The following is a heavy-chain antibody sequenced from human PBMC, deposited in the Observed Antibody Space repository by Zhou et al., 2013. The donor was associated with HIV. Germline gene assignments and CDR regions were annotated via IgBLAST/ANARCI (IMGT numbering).Heavy chain of an antibody. CDR2: LNPVTGDA. V-gene: IGHV1-8*01. J-gene: IGHJ3*01. D-gene: IGHD3-10*01. CDR1: GYSIISYG. Sequence: QVQLVQSAAEVKNPGASVKVSCKAFGYSIISYGIGWVRQAPGQGLEWIAILNPVTGDAGYAQKFQGRVTMTRDTSTSTVHMELRNLTSADTALYYCVRVGTKKYGSGTTPMGAYDVWGQGAMVTVSS. CDR3: VRVGTKKYGSGTTPMGAYDV.